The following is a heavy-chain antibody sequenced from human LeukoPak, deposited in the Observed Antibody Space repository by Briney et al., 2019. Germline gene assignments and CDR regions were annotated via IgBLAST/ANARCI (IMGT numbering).Heavy chain of an antibody. CDR3: ARSNYDSTTFYYHLDL. Sequence: SGGSLRLSCSASGFTFSSYWMHWVRQAPAKGPVWVSRVDVHGQGTAYADSVKGRFTISRDNAKNTLSLQMNSLSAEDTAVYYCARSNYDSTTFYYHLDLWGQGTLVTVSS. CDR2: VDVHGQGT. J-gene: IGHJ5*02. D-gene: IGHD2/OR15-2a*01. CDR1: GFTFSSYW. V-gene: IGHV3-74*01.